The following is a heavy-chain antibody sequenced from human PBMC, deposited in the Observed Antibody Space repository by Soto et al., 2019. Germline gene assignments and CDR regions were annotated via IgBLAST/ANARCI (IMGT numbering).Heavy chain of an antibody. V-gene: IGHV4-39*01. CDR1: GGSISSSRDD. CDR2: IYYSGST. D-gene: IGHD3-3*01. CDR3: ASFRFLEWLLEYYFDY. Sequence: PSETLSLTCTVSGGSISSSRDDWGWIRQPPGKGLEWIGSIYYSGSTYYNPSLKSRVTISVDTSKNQFSLKLSSVTAADTAVYYCASFRFLEWLLEYYFDYWGQGTLVTVSS. J-gene: IGHJ4*02.